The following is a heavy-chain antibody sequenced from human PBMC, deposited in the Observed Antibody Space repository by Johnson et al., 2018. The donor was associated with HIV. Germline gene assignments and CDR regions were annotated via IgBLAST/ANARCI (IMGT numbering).Heavy chain of an antibody. Sequence: EVQLVESGGGLVQPGGSLRLSCAASGFTFDDYALHWIRQAPGKGLEWVSGISWNGAHRGYADSVKGRFTISRDDAKTSLYLLIDSLRTEDTALYYCAKDMAYGDYLFRNAFDVWGQGTMVTVSS. CDR1: GFTFDDYA. CDR2: ISWNGAHR. J-gene: IGHJ3*01. V-gene: IGHV3-9*01. CDR3: AKDMAYGDYLFRNAFDV. D-gene: IGHD4-17*01.